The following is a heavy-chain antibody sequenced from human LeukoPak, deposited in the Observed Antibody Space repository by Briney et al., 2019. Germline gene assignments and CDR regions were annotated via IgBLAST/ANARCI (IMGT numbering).Heavy chain of an antibody. V-gene: IGHV1-2*02. D-gene: IGHD5-12*01. CDR3: ARDRASGYDLRLFDY. Sequence: ASVKVSCKASGYTFTGYYMHWVRQAPGRGLEWMGWINPNSGGTNYAQKFQGRVTMTRDTSISTAYMELSRLRSDDTAVYYCARDRASGYDLRLFDYWGQGTLVTVSS. CDR2: INPNSGGT. J-gene: IGHJ4*02. CDR1: GYTFTGYY.